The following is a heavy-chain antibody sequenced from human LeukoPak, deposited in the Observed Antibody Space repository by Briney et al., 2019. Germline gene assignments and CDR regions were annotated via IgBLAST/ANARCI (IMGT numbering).Heavy chain of an antibody. CDR1: GGSISDYY. Sequence: SETLSLTCTVSGGSISDYYWNWIRQPPGEGLEWIGYIYYSGSTTYNPSLKSRVTMSVDTAKNQFSLKLRSVTAADTAVYYCARGDFCSKSNCYLRPMDVWGKGTTVTVSS. J-gene: IGHJ6*03. V-gene: IGHV4-59*01. CDR3: ARGDFCSKSNCYLRPMDV. D-gene: IGHD3-3*01. CDR2: IYYSGST.